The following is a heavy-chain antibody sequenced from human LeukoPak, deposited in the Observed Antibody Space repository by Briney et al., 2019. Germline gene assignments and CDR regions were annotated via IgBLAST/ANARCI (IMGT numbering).Heavy chain of an antibody. CDR2: IKQDGSEK. CDR3: ARDPPNTAAPNQYYYYMDV. CDR1: GFTFSSYW. D-gene: IGHD6-13*01. J-gene: IGHJ6*03. V-gene: IGHV3-7*01. Sequence: PGGSLRLSCAASGFTFSSYWMSWVRQVPGKGLEWVANIKQDGSEKYYVDSVKGRFTISRDNAKNSLYLQMNSLRAEDTAVYYCARDPPNTAAPNQYYYYMDVWGKGTTVTVSS.